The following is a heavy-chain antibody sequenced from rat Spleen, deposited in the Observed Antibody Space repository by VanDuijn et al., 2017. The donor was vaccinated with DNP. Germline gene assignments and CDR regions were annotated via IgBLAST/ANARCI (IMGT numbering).Heavy chain of an antibody. J-gene: IGHJ3*01. Sequence: EVQLVESGGGLVQPGRSLKLSCAASGFTFINYDMAWIRQTPTKGLEWVASITPNGGSTYYRDSVKGRFTVSRDNAKSSLYLRMDSLRSEETATYYCARHPGSWFAYWGQGALVTVSS. D-gene: IGHD1-4*01. V-gene: IGHV5-25*01. CDR1: GFTFINYD. CDR3: ARHPGSWFAY. CDR2: ITPNGGST.